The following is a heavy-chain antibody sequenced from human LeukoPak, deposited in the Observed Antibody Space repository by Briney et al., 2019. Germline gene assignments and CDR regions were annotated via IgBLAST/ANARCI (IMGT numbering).Heavy chain of an antibody. Sequence: SETLSLTCTVSGGSISSYYWSWIPKPAGKGLEWIGRFYTSGSTNYNPSLKSRVTISVDKSKNQFSLKLSSVTAADTAVYYCARSPYYYGSGTYYGYWGQGTLVTVSS. D-gene: IGHD3-10*01. CDR3: ARSPYYYGSGTYYGY. CDR1: GGSISSYY. J-gene: IGHJ4*02. V-gene: IGHV4-4*07. CDR2: FYTSGST.